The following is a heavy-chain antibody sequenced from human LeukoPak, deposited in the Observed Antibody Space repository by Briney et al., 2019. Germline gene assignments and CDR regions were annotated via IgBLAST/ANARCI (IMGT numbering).Heavy chain of an antibody. CDR1: GYTFSNYG. J-gene: IGHJ4*02. D-gene: IGHD1-26*01. CDR2: ITTYNGYT. V-gene: IGHV1-18*01. CDR3: ARLSGSYYIFDY. Sequence: GASVKVSCKASGYTFSNYGISWMRQAPGQGLEWMGRITTYNGYTNYAQKFQGRVTMTTDTSTSTAYMELRSLRSDDAAVYYCARLSGSYYIFDYWGQGTLVTVSS.